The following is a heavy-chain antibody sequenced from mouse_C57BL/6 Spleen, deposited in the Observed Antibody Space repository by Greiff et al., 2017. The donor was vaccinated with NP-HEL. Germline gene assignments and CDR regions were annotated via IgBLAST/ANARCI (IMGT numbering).Heavy chain of an antibody. D-gene: IGHD1-1*01. CDR1: GYSITSGYY. CDR3: ARGVPAYGWFAY. V-gene: IGHV3-6*01. J-gene: IGHJ3*01. Sequence: VQLKESGPGLVKPSQSLSLTCSVTGYSITSGYYWNWIRQFPGNKLEWMGYISYDGSNNYNPSLKNRISITRDTSKNQFFLKLNSVTTEDTATYYCARGVPAYGWFAYWGQGTLVTVSA. CDR2: ISYDGSN.